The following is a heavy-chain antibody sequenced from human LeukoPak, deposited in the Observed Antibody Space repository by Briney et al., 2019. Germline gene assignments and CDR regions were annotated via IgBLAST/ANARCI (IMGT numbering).Heavy chain of an antibody. J-gene: IGHJ5*02. Sequence: ASVKVSCKASGGTFSSYAISWVRQAPGQGLEWMGGIIPIFGTANYAQKFQGRVTITADESTSTAYMELSSLRSEDTAVYYCARDYGDNNRFDPWGQGTLVTVSS. V-gene: IGHV1-69*13. D-gene: IGHD4-17*01. CDR3: ARDYGDNNRFDP. CDR2: IIPIFGTA. CDR1: GGTFSSYA.